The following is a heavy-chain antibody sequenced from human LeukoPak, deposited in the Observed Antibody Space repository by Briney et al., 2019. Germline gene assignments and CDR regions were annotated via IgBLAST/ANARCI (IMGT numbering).Heavy chain of an antibody. J-gene: IGHJ4*02. Sequence: SVKVSCKASGGTFSSYAISWVRQAPGQGPEWMGRIIPIFGTANYAQKFQGRVTITTDESTSTAYMELSSLRSEDTAVYYCARGTYYYDSSGYFFDYWGQGTLVTVSS. V-gene: IGHV1-69*05. D-gene: IGHD3-22*01. CDR1: GGTFSSYA. CDR3: ARGTYYYDSSGYFFDY. CDR2: IIPIFGTA.